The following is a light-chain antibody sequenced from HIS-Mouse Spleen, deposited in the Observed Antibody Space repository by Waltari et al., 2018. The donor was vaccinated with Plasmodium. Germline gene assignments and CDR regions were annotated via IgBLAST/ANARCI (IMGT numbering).Light chain of an antibody. Sequence: DIQMTHSPSSLSASVGDRVPITCRASQRISNYLNWYQQKPGKAPKFLIYAASTLQSGVPSRFSGSGSGTDFTLTISSLQPEDFATYYCQQSYSTWTFGQGTKVEIK. CDR1: QRISNY. J-gene: IGKJ1*01. CDR2: AAS. V-gene: IGKV1-39*01. CDR3: QQSYSTWT.